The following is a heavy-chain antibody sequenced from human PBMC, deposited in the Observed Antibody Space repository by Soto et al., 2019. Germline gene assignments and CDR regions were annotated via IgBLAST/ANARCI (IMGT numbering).Heavy chain of an antibody. Sequence: GGSLRLSCGASGFTFRSYAMSWVRQTPGKGLEWVAGISGSGDRTYYADSVKGRFNISRDNSKNTVDLQLSSLRVEDTALYFCAKQTFKWELYDFDIWGQGTMVTVSS. CDR2: ISGSGDRT. D-gene: IGHD1-26*01. J-gene: IGHJ3*02. CDR3: AKQTFKWELYDFDI. CDR1: GFTFRSYA. V-gene: IGHV3-23*01.